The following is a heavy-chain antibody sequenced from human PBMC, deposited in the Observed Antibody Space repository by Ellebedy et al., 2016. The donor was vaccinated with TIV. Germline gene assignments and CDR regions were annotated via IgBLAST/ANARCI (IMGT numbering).Heavy chain of an antibody. V-gene: IGHV3-23*01. J-gene: IGHJ5*02. Sequence: GGSLRLSXAASGFTFESYVMSWVRQAPGKGLEWVSGISGSGSNTYFADSVKGRFTISRDNAKNSLYLQMNSLRVEDTAVYYCVRDAMRGGDYDSWGQGTLATVSP. CDR2: ISGSGSNT. CDR3: VRDAMRGGDYDS. CDR1: GFTFESYV. D-gene: IGHD4-17*01.